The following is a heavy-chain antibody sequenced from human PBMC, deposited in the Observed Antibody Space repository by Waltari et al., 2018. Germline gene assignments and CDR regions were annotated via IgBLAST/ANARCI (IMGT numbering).Heavy chain of an antibody. J-gene: IGHJ6*03. D-gene: IGHD3-9*01. Sequence: EVQLLESGGGLVQPGVSLRLSCAASGFPVSSYASRWARQAPGKGLEWVSVIYSGGTRTNYADSVKGRFTISRDNSKNTLYLQLNSLRAEDTAIYFCAKAPYDILTGNIMDYYMDVWGKGTTITVSS. V-gene: IGHV3-23*03. CDR1: GFPVSSYA. CDR2: IYSGGTRT. CDR3: AKAPYDILTGNIMDYYMDV.